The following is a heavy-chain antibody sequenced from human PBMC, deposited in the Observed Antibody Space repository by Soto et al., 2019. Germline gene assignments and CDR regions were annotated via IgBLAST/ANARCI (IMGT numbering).Heavy chain of an antibody. V-gene: IGHV1-18*01. Sequence: QVQLVQSGAEMKKPGASVKVSCKASGYTFTSYGISWVRQAPGQGLEWMGWISAYNGNTNYAQQLQGRINMTTDTSTNTAYMELRSLRSDDTAVYYCARIERRYYGSGTYYPFDYWGQGTLVTVSS. CDR2: ISAYNGNT. CDR1: GYTFTSYG. J-gene: IGHJ4*02. CDR3: ARIERRYYGSGTYYPFDY. D-gene: IGHD3-10*01.